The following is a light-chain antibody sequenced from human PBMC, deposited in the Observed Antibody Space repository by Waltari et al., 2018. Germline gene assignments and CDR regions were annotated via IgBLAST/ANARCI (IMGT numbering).Light chain of an antibody. V-gene: IGKV3-20*01. CDR1: QRLTVAY. Sequence: IVLTQPPGTPPLSQGETATLPCRASQRLTVAYVAWYQHRSGQAPRLLIQGAFYRAADIPERFSGSGSGTDFTLTISRLEPEDFALYYCQQYVDSPGTFGQGTKLEIK. J-gene: IGKJ2*01. CDR3: QQYVDSPGT. CDR2: GAF.